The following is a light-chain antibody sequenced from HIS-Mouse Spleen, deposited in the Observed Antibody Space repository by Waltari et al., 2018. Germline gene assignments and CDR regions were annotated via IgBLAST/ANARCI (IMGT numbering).Light chain of an antibody. J-gene: IGLJ3*02. V-gene: IGLV2-23*01. CDR1: SSDVRSYNL. CDR2: EGS. Sequence: QSALTQPASVSGSPGQSITIPCPGTSSDVRSYNLLSWYQQHPGKAPKLMIYEGSKRPSGVSNRFSGSKSGNTASLTISGLQAEDEADYYCCSYAGSSTWVFGGGTKLTVL. CDR3: CSYAGSSTWV.